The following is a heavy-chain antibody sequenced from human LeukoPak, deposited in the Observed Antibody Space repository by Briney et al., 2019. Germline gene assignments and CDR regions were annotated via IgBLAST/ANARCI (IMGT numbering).Heavy chain of an antibody. CDR1: GYTFTSYG. CDR3: ARNLAAAGPSQADWFDP. J-gene: IGHJ5*02. Sequence: GASVKVSCKASGYTFTSYGTSWVRQAPGQGLEWMGWISAYNGNTNYAQKLQGRVTMTTDTSTSTAYMELRSLRSDDTAVYYCARNLAAAGPSQADWFDPWGQGTLVTVSS. D-gene: IGHD6-13*01. CDR2: ISAYNGNT. V-gene: IGHV1-18*01.